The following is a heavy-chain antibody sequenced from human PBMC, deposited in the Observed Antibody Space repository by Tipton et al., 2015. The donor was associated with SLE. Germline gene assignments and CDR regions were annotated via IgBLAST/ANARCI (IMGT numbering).Heavy chain of an antibody. V-gene: IGHV4-4*07. CDR2: MYNSGST. CDR3: ARSAGYGSSWAHFDY. CDR1: GGSITTNY. D-gene: IGHD6-13*01. Sequence: TLSLTCTVSGGSITTNYWSWIRQPAGKGLEWIGRMYNSGSTDYNPSLKSRVTISVDTSKNQFSLKLSSVTAADTAVYYCARSAGYGSSWAHFDYWGQGTLVTVSS. J-gene: IGHJ4*02.